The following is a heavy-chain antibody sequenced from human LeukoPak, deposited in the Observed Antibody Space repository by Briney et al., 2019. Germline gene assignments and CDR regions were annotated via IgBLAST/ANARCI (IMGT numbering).Heavy chain of an antibody. J-gene: IGHJ3*02. CDR3: AKSNGYGLVDI. D-gene: IGHD3-10*01. CDR1: GGSVSDYY. Sequence: PSETLSLTCTISGGSVSDYYWSWIRQSPGKGLEWIGNIFYSGSTYYSPSLKSRVTISLDTSRNQFSLKLNSVTAADTAVYYCAKSNGYGLVDIWGQGTMVTVSS. V-gene: IGHV4-59*02. CDR2: IFYSGST.